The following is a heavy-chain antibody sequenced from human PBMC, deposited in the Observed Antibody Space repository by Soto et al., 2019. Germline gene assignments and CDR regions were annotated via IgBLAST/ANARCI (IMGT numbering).Heavy chain of an antibody. V-gene: IGHV1-69*02. CDR3: ATSDGSGSQAFIF. Sequence: QVQLVQSGAELKKPGSSVRVSCKASGDTFNFYTINWVRQAPGLGLEWMGRTIPMLRMSNYALKFQGRLPISAKKSTATAYMLLNSLQPEDTGMYFWATSDGSGSQAFIFWGEGALVTVSS. J-gene: IGHJ4*02. CDR1: GDTFNFYT. D-gene: IGHD3-10*01. CDR2: TIPMLRMS.